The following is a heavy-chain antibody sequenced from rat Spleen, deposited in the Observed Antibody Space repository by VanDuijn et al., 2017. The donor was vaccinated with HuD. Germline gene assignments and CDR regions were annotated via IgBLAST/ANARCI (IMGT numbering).Heavy chain of an antibody. Sequence: EVQLVESGGGLVQPGRSLKLSCAASGFTFSNYGMHWIRQAPTKGLEWVASISPSGGNTYYRDSVKGRFTISRDSAESTLYLQMDSLRSEDTATYYCARHGGDYGSYFDYWGQGVMVTVSS. CDR1: GFTFSNYG. CDR2: ISPSGGNT. V-gene: IGHV5-19*01. CDR3: ARHGGDYGSYFDY. D-gene: IGHD1-3*01. J-gene: IGHJ2*01.